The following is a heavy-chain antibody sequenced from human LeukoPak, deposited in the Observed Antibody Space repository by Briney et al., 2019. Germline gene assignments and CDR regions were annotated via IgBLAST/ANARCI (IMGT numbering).Heavy chain of an antibody. CDR3: ARDDSSGEEGGAFDI. Sequence: GASVKVSCKASGYTFTSYAMHWVRQAPGQRLEWMEWINAGNGNTKYSQKFQGRVTITRDTSASTAYMELSSLRSEDTAVYYCARDDSSGEEGGAFDIWGQGTMVTVSS. V-gene: IGHV1-3*01. J-gene: IGHJ3*02. CDR2: INAGNGNT. CDR1: GYTFTSYA. D-gene: IGHD3-22*01.